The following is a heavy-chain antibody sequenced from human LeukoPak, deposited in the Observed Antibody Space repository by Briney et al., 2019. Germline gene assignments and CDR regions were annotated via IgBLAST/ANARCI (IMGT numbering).Heavy chain of an antibody. D-gene: IGHD6-13*01. J-gene: IGHJ3*02. CDR2: ISAYNGNT. V-gene: IGHV1-18*01. CDR3: ARGLAAAGAHDAFDI. Sequence: ASVKVSCKASGYTFTSYGISWVRQAPGQGLEWMGWISAYNGNTNYAQKLQGRVTMTTDTSTSTAYMELRSLRSDDTAVYYCARGLAAAGAHDAFDIWGQGTMVTVSS. CDR1: GYTFTSYG.